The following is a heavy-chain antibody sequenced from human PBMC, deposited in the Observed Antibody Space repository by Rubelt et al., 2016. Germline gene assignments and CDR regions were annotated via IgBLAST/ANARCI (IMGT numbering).Heavy chain of an antibody. CDR3: ARVRGGIAAAAYYCDY. Sequence: QVPLQQWGAGLLKPSETLSLTCAVYGGSFSGYYWSCIRQPPGQGLEWIGAINHSGSTNYNPSLKSRVDISVNTSKNQFALKLRAVTAADTAGYYCARVRGGIAAAAYYCDYWGQGTLVTVSS. J-gene: IGHJ4*02. CDR2: INHSGST. CDR1: GGSFSGYY. V-gene: IGHV4-34*01. D-gene: IGHD6-13*01.